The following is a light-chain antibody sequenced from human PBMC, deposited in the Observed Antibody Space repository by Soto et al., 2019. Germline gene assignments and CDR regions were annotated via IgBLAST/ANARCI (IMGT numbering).Light chain of an antibody. Sequence: DIQTIKSPSTPSGTVGDRVTITCRASRAISSWLAWYQQKPGKAPKLLIYKASTLKSGVPSRFSGSGSGTEFTLTISSLQPDDFATYDCQLYNSYLEAFGHGAKVEI. V-gene: IGKV1-5*03. CDR2: KAS. J-gene: IGKJ1*01. CDR3: QLYNSYLEA. CDR1: RAISSW.